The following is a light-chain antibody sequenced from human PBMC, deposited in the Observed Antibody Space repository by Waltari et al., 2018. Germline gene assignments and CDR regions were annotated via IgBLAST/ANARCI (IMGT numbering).Light chain of an antibody. J-gene: IGLJ3*02. CDR1: SSAVGSYNL. CDR3: CSYAASTISWV. Sequence: QSALTQPASVSESPGPSITISCTVTSSAVGSYNLVSLYQQHPGKAPKLIIYEDTKRPSGVSNRFSGSKSGNTASLTISGLQAEDEADYYCCSYAASTISWVFGGGTKLTVL. V-gene: IGLV2-23*01. CDR2: EDT.